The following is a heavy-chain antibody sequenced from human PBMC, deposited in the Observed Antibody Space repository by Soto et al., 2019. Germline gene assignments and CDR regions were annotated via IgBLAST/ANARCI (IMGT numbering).Heavy chain of an antibody. V-gene: IGHV5-51*01. Sequence: GESLKISCKGSGYSFTSYWIGWVRQMPGKGLEWMGIIYPGDSDTRYSPSFQGQVTISADKSISTAYLQWSSLKASDTAMYYCARHLRRFWSGENYYYYYYMDVWGKGTTVTVSS. CDR1: GYSFTSYW. CDR2: IYPGDSDT. D-gene: IGHD3-3*01. CDR3: ARHLRRFWSGENYYYYYYMDV. J-gene: IGHJ6*03.